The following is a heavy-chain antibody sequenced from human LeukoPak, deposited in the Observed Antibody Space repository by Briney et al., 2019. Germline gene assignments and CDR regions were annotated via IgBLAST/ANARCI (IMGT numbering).Heavy chain of an antibody. CDR3: ARVYCGGDCYSGYGMDV. Sequence: PGGSLRLSCAASEFTFSSYSMTWVRQAPGKGLEWVSSISSSSIYIYYADSVKGRFTISRDNAKNSLYLQMNSLRDEDTAVYYCARVYCGGDCYSGYGMDVWGQGTTVTVSS. CDR2: ISSSSIYI. D-gene: IGHD2-21*02. J-gene: IGHJ6*02. V-gene: IGHV3-21*01. CDR1: EFTFSSYS.